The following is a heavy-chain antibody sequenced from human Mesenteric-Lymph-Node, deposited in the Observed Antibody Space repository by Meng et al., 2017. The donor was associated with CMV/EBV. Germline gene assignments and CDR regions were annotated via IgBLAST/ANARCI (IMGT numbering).Heavy chain of an antibody. CDR2: IYSGGSST. D-gene: IGHD2-2*02. CDR3: AKEGFYCSSTSCYKYFQH. Sequence: GESLKISCAASGFTFSSYWMSWVRQAPGKGLEWVSVIYSGGSSTYYADSVKGRFTISRDNSKNTLYLQMNSLRAEDTAVYYCAKEGFYCSSTSCYKYFQHWGQGTLVTVSS. V-gene: IGHV3-23*03. J-gene: IGHJ1*01. CDR1: GFTFSSYW.